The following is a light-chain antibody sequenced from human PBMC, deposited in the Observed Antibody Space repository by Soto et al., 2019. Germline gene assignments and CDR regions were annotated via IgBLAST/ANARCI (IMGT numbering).Light chain of an antibody. CDR1: QSVNRN. CDR2: AAS. J-gene: IGKJ2*01. V-gene: IGKV1-39*01. Sequence: DIQMTQSPSSLSASTGDRVTITCRASQSVNRNLNWYQNKLGKAPKLLIYAASDLERGVPSRFSCSGSGTDFTLSISSLQPEDIATYYCQQSYTTPPTFGQGTKLEIK. CDR3: QQSYTTPPT.